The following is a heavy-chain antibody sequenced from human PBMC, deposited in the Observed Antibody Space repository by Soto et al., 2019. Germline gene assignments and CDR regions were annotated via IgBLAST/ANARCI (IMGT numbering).Heavy chain of an antibody. CDR2: ISAYNGNT. Sequence: ASGKVSCKASGYTFTSYGISWVRQAPGQGLEWMGWISAYNGNTNYAQKLQGRVTMTRDTSTSTAYMELSSLRSEDTAVYYCARVYAGAWGGNDNSGAFETWGQGTMVTVSS. D-gene: IGHD2-15*01. V-gene: IGHV1-18*01. CDR1: GYTFTSYG. CDR3: ARVYAGAWGGNDNSGAFET. J-gene: IGHJ3*02.